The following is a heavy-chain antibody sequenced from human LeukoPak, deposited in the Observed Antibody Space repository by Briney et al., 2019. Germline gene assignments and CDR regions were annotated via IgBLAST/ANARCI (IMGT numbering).Heavy chain of an antibody. V-gene: IGHV4-34*01. J-gene: IGHJ2*01. D-gene: IGHD4-23*01. CDR1: GGSFSGYY. CDR3: ASAVVTRIFDL. CDR2: INHSGST. Sequence: PSETLSLTCAVYGGSFSGYYWSWIRQPPGKGLEWIGEINHSGSTNYNPSLKSRVTISVDTSKNQFSLKLSSVTAADTAVYYCASAVVTRIFDLWGRGTLVTVSS.